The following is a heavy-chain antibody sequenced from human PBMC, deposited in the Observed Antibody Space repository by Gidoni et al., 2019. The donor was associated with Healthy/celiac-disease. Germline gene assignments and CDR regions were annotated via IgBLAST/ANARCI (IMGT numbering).Heavy chain of an antibody. J-gene: IGHJ6*02. CDR1: GGSISSGSYY. D-gene: IGHD3-3*01. Sequence: QVQLQESGPGLVKPSQTLSLTCPVSGGSISSGSYYWSWIRQPAGKGLEWIRRIYTSGSTNYNPSRKSRVTISVDTSKNQFSLKLSSVTAADTAVYYCARNYDFWSGYQAHYYYYYGMDVWGQGTTVTVSS. CDR2: IYTSGST. V-gene: IGHV4-61*02. CDR3: ARNYDFWSGYQAHYYYYYGMDV.